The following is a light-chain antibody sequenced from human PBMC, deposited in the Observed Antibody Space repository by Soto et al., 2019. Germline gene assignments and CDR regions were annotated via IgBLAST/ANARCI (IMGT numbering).Light chain of an antibody. Sequence: QSVLTQPPSASGTAGQRVTISCSGSSSNIGSNIVDWYQQLPGTAPKLLIYTNNQRPSGVPDRFSGSRSGTPASLAISGLQSEDEADYYCAAWDDSLNGYVFGNGTKVTVL. CDR3: AAWDDSLNGYV. J-gene: IGLJ1*01. CDR2: TNN. V-gene: IGLV1-44*01. CDR1: SSNIGSNI.